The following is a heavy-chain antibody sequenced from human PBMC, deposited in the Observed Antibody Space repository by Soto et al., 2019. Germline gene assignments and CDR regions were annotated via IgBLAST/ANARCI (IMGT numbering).Heavy chain of an antibody. CDR2: ISPNGAWR. V-gene: IGHV1-46*01. Sequence: QVQLVQSGAEVKVPGASVRVSCKASGSTLTSYYMHWVRQAPGQGLEWMGLISPNGAWRDNAQKFQGRITVNKDTPTNTLHMDLSSLGSEDTASYYCAREGAPAAKMFYFWCQGTLVTVSS. CDR3: AREGAPAAKMFYF. CDR1: GSTLTSYY. D-gene: IGHD2-2*01. J-gene: IGHJ4*02.